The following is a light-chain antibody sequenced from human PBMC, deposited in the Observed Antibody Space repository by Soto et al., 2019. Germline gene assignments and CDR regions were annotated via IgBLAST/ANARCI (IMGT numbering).Light chain of an antibody. CDR3: AAWDDSLSAV. J-gene: IGLJ3*02. Sequence: QSVLTQPPSASGTPGQRVTISCSGSSSNIGSNYVYWYQQLPGTAPKLLIYRNNQRPSGGPDRFSGSKSGTSASLAISGLRSEDEAEYYCAAWDDSLSAVFGGGTKLTVL. CDR2: RNN. CDR1: SSNIGSNY. V-gene: IGLV1-47*01.